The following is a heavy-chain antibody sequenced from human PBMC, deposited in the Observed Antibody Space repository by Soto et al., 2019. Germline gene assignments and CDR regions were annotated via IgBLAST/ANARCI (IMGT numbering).Heavy chain of an antibody. CDR1: GRSIGSYY. D-gene: IGHD3-10*01. V-gene: IGHV4-4*07. CDR2: IYTSGST. CDR3: ARGGYGSGSYGIDY. J-gene: IGHJ4*02. Sequence: PSATLSLTCTVSGRSIGSYYWRWIRQPAGKGLEWIGRIYTSGSTNYNPSLKSRVTMSVDTSKNQFSLKLSSVTAEEKAVYYCARGGYGSGSYGIDYWGQGTLVTVSS.